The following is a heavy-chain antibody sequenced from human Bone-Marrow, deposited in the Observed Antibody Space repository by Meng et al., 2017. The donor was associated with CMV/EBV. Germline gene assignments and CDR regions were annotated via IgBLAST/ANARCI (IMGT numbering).Heavy chain of an antibody. V-gene: IGHV1-69*04. CDR1: GGTFSSYT. CDR3: ARELVVVPAAIPLDD. D-gene: IGHD2-2*01. CDR2: IIPILGIA. J-gene: IGHJ4*02. Sequence: SVKVSCKASGGTFSSYTISWVRQAPGQGLEWMGRIIPILGIANYAQKFQGRVTMTTDTYTSTAYMERRSLGSDATAGYYRARELVVVPAAIPLDDWGQGTLVTVSS.